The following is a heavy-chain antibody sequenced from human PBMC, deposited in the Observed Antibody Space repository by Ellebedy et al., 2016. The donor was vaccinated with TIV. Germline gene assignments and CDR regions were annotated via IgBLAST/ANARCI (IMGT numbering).Heavy chain of an antibody. J-gene: IGHJ4*02. CDR1: GYTFTDYY. CDR3: TRDLTNIVSGDY. Sequence: AVSVKVSCKTSGYTFTDYYIHWVRQAPGQGLEWMAWINPNSGGKNYAQKFQGRVTVTRDTSTGTAFLELSRLKSDDTAVYYCTRDLTNIVSGDYWGQGTLITVSS. CDR2: INPNSGGK. D-gene: IGHD5/OR15-5a*01. V-gene: IGHV1-2*02.